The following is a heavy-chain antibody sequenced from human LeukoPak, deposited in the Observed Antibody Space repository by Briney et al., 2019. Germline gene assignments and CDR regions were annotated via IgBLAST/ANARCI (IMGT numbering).Heavy chain of an antibody. V-gene: IGHV4-31*03. D-gene: IGHD5-24*01. J-gene: IGHJ4*02. Sequence: SETLSLTCTVSGGSISSGGYYWSWIRQHPGKGLEWIGYIYYSGSTYYNPSLKSRVTISVDTSKNQFSLKLSSVTAADTAVYYCAREQPREEMATLDNDYWGQGTLVTVSS. CDR3: AREQPREEMATLDNDY. CDR2: IYYSGST. CDR1: GGSISSGGYY.